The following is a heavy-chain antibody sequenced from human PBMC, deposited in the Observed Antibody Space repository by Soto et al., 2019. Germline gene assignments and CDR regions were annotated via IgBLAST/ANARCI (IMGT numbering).Heavy chain of an antibody. CDR2: ISGSGGST. D-gene: IGHD6-13*01. J-gene: IGHJ4*02. V-gene: IGHV3-23*01. CDR1: GFTFSIYA. CDR3: AKATRGGAATLIRDY. Sequence: EVQLLESGGGLVQPGGSLRLSCAAAGFTFSIYAMSWVRQAPGKGLEWVSAISGSGGSTYYADSVKGRFTISSDNSKNTLDLQMNSLIADDTAVYYCAKATRGGAATLIRDYWGQGTLVTVSS.